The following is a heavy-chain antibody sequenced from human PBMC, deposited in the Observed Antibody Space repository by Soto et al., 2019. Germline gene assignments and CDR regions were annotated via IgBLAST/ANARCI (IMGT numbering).Heavy chain of an antibody. J-gene: IGHJ6*04. Sequence: PSETLSLTCTVSGGSTSSYYWSWNRQPPGKGLEWIGYIYYSGSTNYNPSLKSRVTISVDTSKNQFSLKLSSVNAADTAVYYCERALARHYYNDIDVCRKGSTGTVAS. CDR1: GGSTSSYY. CDR2: IYYSGST. CDR3: ERALARHYYNDIDV. V-gene: IGHV4-59*01.